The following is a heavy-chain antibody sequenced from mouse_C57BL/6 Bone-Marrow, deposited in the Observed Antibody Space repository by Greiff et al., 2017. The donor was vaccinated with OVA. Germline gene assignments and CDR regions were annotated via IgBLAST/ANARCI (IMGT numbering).Heavy chain of an antibody. D-gene: IGHD1-1*01. CDR1: GFSFNTYA. J-gene: IGHJ2*01. Sequence: EVKLVESGGGLVQPKGSLKLSCAASGFSFNTYAMNWVRQAPGKGLEWVARIRSKSNNYATYYADSVKDRFTISRDDSESMLYLQMNNLKTEDTAMYYCVRDTTVVDYFDYWGQGTTLTVSS. CDR2: IRSKSNNYAT. CDR3: VRDTTVVDYFDY. V-gene: IGHV10-1*01.